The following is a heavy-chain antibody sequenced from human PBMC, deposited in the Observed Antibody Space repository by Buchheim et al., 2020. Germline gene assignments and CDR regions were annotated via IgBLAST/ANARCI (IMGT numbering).Heavy chain of an antibody. CDR1: GGSISSNTYH. CDR2: VYYSATT. Sequence: QLQLQGSGPGLVKPSETLSLTCTVSGGSISSNTYHWGWIRRPPGKGLEWIGSVYYSATTYYSTSLKSPSTIPVASPKNQLSLKLTSVTAADTAVYYCASIGAYIYGSNWGFFDSWGPGAL. V-gene: IGHV4-39*07. CDR3: ASIGAYIYGSNWGFFDS. D-gene: IGHD5-18*01. J-gene: IGHJ4*02.